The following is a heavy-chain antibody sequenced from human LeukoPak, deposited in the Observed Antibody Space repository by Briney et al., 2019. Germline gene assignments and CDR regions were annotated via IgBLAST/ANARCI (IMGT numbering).Heavy chain of an antibody. Sequence: GGSLRLSCAVSGFTLSDHNMDWVRQAPGKGLEWVGRTTNKAHSYTTEYAASVKGRFTISRDDSQNTLYLQMNSLKTEDTAVYYCARAPSGLDYWGQGILVTVSS. CDR3: ARAPSGLDY. J-gene: IGHJ4*02. CDR1: GFTLSDHN. D-gene: IGHD2-15*01. V-gene: IGHV3-72*01. CDR2: TTNKAHSYTT.